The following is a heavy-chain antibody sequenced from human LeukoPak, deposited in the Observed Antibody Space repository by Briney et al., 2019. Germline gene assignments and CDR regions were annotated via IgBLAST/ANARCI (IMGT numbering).Heavy chain of an antibody. CDR3: ARDYKYAFDN. D-gene: IGHD5-24*01. CDR2: IGIDSSNT. V-gene: IGHV3-48*01. J-gene: IGHJ4*02. CDR1: GFPFRDYS. Sequence: GGSLRLFCAASGFPFRDYSMTWVRQAPGQGLEWISYIGIDSSNTNYADSVKGRVTISGDKAKNTLNLQMNSLRVENTAVYYCARDYKYAFDNWGQGTLVTVSS.